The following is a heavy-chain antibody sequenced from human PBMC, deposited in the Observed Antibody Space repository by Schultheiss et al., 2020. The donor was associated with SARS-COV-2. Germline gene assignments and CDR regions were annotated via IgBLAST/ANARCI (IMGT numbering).Heavy chain of an antibody. Sequence: SETLSLSCTVSGGSISSGGYYWSWIRQHPGKGLEWIGYIYYSGSTYYNPSLKSRVTISVDTSKNQFSLKLSSVTAADTAVYYCARDHSANYYFDYWGQGTLVTVSS. CDR2: IYYSGST. CDR1: GGSISSGGYY. V-gene: IGHV4-31*03. CDR3: ARDHSANYYFDY. D-gene: IGHD1-26*01. J-gene: IGHJ4*02.